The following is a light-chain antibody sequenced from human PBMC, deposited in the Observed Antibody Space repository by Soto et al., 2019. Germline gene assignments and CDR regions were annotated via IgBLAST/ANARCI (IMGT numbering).Light chain of an antibody. V-gene: IGKV3-20*01. J-gene: IGKJ2*01. Sequence: EVVLTQSPGTLSLSPGERATLSCRASQSVSNNSLAWYQQKPGQSPKLLIFGSSDRATGIPDRFSGSAYGTDFTLTIRSLEPEDFAVYYCQQYGSSPPYTFGQGTKLETK. CDR2: GSS. CDR1: QSVSNNS. CDR3: QQYGSSPPYT.